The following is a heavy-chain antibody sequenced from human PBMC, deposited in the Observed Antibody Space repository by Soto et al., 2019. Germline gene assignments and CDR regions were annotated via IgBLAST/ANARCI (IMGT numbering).Heavy chain of an antibody. V-gene: IGHV1-46*01. CDR2: INPSGGST. D-gene: IGHD3-22*01. CDR1: GYTFTSYY. J-gene: IGHJ4*02. Sequence: QVQLVQSGAEVKKPGASVKVSCKASGYTFTSYYMHWVRQAPGQGLEWMGIINPSGGSTSYAQKFQGRVTMTRDTSTSTVYMELSSLRSEDTAVYYCARDSSGYYSSPRGNFDYWGQGTLVTVSS. CDR3: ARDSSGYYSSPRGNFDY.